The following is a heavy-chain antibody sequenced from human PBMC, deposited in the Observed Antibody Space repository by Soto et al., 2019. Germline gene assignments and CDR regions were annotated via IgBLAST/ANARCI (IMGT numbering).Heavy chain of an antibody. CDR1: GFTFSAYS. D-gene: IGHD6-13*01. CDR2: ISSRTNTI. V-gene: IGHV3-48*01. J-gene: IGHJ4*02. CDR3: ARDPRIAAAADFYFDS. Sequence: HPVGSLRLSCAASGFTFSAYSMNWVRHAPGKGLEWVSYISSRTNTIYYADSVQGRFTISRDDAKNSLYLQMDSLRAEDTAVYYFARDPRIAAAADFYFDSWGQGTLVTVSS.